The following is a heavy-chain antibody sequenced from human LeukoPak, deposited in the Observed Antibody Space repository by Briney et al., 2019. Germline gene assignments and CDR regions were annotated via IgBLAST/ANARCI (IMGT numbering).Heavy chain of an antibody. V-gene: IGHV4-59*08. CDR2: IYYSGST. J-gene: IGHJ6*02. CDR3: ASSSHYGGDYYYGMDV. D-gene: IGHD4-23*01. Sequence: SETLSLTCTVSGGSISSYYWSWIRQPPGKGLEWIGYIYYSGSTNYNPSLKSRVTISVDTSKNQFSLKLSSVTAADTAVYYCASSSHYGGDYYYGMDVWGQGTTVTVSS. CDR1: GGSISSYY.